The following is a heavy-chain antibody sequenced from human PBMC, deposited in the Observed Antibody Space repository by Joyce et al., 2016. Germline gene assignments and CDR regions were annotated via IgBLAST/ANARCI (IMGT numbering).Heavy chain of an antibody. D-gene: IGHD1-7*01. CDR3: AKEGNWNYEPDAFDI. CDR2: ISGSGGGT. CDR1: GFTFSHYA. J-gene: IGHJ3*02. Sequence: EVQLLESGGGLVQPGGSLRLSCAASGFTFSHYAMSWVRQAPGKGLEWVSAISGSGGGTYYADSVKGRFTISRDNSKNTLDLQMNSLRAEDTAVYYCAKEGNWNYEPDAFDIWGQGTMVTVSS. V-gene: IGHV3-23*01.